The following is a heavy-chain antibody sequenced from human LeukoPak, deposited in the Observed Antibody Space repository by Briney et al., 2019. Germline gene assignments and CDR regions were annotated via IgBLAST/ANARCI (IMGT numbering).Heavy chain of an antibody. CDR3: ARTSGYSSGWLVPGSGYYYMDV. CDR2: IYHSGST. V-gene: IGHV4-38-2*02. CDR1: GYSISSGYY. J-gene: IGHJ6*03. D-gene: IGHD6-19*01. Sequence: SETLSLTCTVSGYSISSGYYWGWIRQPPGKGLEWIGSIYHSGSTYYNPSLKSRVTISVDTSKNQFSLKLSSVTAADTAVYYCARTSGYSSGWLVPGSGYYYMDVWGKGTTVTVSS.